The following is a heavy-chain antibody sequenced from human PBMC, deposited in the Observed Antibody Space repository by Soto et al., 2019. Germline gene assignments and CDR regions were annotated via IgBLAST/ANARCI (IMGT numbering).Heavy chain of an antibody. CDR3: ARGEHYSRNWFDP. V-gene: IGHV3-53*01. J-gene: IGHJ5*02. Sequence: GGSLRLSCAASGFTVSSNYMSWVRQAPGKGLEWVSVIYSGGSTYYADSVKGRFTISRDNSKNTLYLQMNSLRAEDTAVYYCARGEHYSRNWFDPWGQGTLVTVSS. D-gene: IGHD1-26*01. CDR1: GFTVSSNY. CDR2: IYSGGST.